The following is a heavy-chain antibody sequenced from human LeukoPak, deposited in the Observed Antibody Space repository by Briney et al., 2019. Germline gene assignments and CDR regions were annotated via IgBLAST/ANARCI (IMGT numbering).Heavy chain of an antibody. J-gene: IGHJ6*04. CDR3: AELGITMIGGV. D-gene: IGHD3-10*02. CDR2: ISSSGSTI. CDR1: GFTFSSYW. V-gene: IGHV3-48*04. Sequence: GGSLRLSCAASGFTFSSYWMHWVRQAPGKGLEWVSYISSSGSTIYYADSVKGRFTISRDNAKNSLYLQLNSLRAEDTAVYYCAELGITMIGGVWGKGTTVTISS.